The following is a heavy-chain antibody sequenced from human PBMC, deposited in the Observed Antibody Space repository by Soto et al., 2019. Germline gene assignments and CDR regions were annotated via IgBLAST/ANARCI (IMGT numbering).Heavy chain of an antibody. J-gene: IGHJ6*02. Sequence: QLQLQESGPGLVKPSETLSLTCTVSGGSISSSSYYWGWIRQPPGKGLEWSGSIYYSGSTYYNPSLKSRVTISVDTSKNQFALKLSSVTAADTAVYYCARLLRHNYYGMDVWGQGTTVTVSS. V-gene: IGHV4-39*01. CDR3: ARLLRHNYYGMDV. D-gene: IGHD5-12*01. CDR1: GGSISSSSYY. CDR2: IYYSGST.